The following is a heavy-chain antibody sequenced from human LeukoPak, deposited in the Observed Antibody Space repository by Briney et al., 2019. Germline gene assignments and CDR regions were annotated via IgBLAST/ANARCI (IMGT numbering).Heavy chain of an antibody. CDR2: INTSGST. CDR1: GGSISSGSYY. V-gene: IGHV4-61*02. CDR3: ARASHDYGDYSHFDY. D-gene: IGHD4-17*01. Sequence: SETLSLTCTVSGGSISSGSYYWSWIRQPAGKGLEWIGRINTSGSTNYNPSLKSRVTISVDTSKNQFSLKLSSVTAADTAVYYCARASHDYGDYSHFDYWGQGTLVTVSS. J-gene: IGHJ4*02.